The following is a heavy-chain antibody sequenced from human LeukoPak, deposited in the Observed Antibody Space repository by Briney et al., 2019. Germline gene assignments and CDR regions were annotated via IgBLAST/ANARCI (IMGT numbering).Heavy chain of an antibody. CDR3: ARERAGYCYDF. CDR1: GFTFSTYT. J-gene: IGHJ4*02. V-gene: IGHV3-64*02. D-gene: IGHD3-22*01. CDR2: ITGTGRTT. Sequence: PGGSLRLSCAASGFTFSTYTMQWVRQAPGKGPEHVSFITGTGRTTHYADSVKGRFSISRDNSKSMLYLQMGSLRPEDTAVYYCARERAGYCYDFWGQGTLVTVSS.